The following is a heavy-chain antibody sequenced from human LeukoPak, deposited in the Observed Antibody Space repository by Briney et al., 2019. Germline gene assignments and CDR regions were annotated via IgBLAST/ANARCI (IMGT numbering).Heavy chain of an antibody. Sequence: PSETLSLTCTVSGGSISSSSYYWGWIRQPPGKGLEWIGSIYYSGSTYYNPSLKSRVTISVDTSKNQFSLKLSSVTAADTAVYYCARSVHYDYVWGSYRINWFDPWGQGTLVTVSS. CDR1: GGSISSSSYY. CDR3: ARSVHYDYVWGSYRINWFDP. D-gene: IGHD3-16*02. CDR2: IYYSGST. J-gene: IGHJ5*02. V-gene: IGHV4-39*07.